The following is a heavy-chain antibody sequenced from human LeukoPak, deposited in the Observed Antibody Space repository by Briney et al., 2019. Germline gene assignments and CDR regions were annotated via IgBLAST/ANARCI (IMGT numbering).Heavy chain of an antibody. CDR3: ARARRTDCSVTSCTTAKWFDG. Sequence: GASVKVSCKASGYPFIDYDMHWVRQAPGQGLEWMGWINAYNGGTDYAQKFQGRVTMTRDTSIDTAYMELSRLTSDDTAVYYCARARRTDCSVTSCTTAKWFDGWDGGPLVTV. J-gene: IGHJ5*02. CDR1: GYPFIDYD. V-gene: IGHV1-2*02. CDR2: INAYNGGT. D-gene: IGHD2-2*01.